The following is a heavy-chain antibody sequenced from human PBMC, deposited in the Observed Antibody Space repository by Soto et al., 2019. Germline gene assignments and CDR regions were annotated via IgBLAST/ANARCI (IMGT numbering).Heavy chain of an antibody. J-gene: IGHJ4*02. V-gene: IGHV1-69*01. CDR3: AREGYCSSTSCPHMGY. D-gene: IGHD2-2*01. CDR1: GGTFSSYA. CDR2: IIPIFGTA. Sequence: QVQLVQSGAEVKKPGSSVKVSCKAPGGTFSSYAISWVRQAPGQGLEWMGGIIPIFGTANYAQKFQGSVTITADESTSTAYMELSSLRSEDTAVYYCAREGYCSSTSCPHMGYWGQGTLVTVSS.